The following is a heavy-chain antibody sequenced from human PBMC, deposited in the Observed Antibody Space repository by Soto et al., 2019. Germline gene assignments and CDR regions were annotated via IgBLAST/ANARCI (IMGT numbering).Heavy chain of an antibody. J-gene: IGHJ5*02. V-gene: IGHV4-4*02. CDR3: VKDRYCSGGSCYSPFDP. CDR1: GDSINSNYC. Sequence: PSETLSLTCAVSGDSINSNYCWTWVRQPPGKGLEWIAEIYYSGGTSYNPSLKSRVTISMDNAKNSLYLQMNSLRAEDTALYYCVKDRYCSGGSCYSPFDPWGQGTLVTVSS. D-gene: IGHD2-15*01. CDR2: IYYSGGT.